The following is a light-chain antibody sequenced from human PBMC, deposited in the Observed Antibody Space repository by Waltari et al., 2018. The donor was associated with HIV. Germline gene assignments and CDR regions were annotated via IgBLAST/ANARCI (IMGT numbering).Light chain of an antibody. CDR3: QQLNTYPLT. V-gene: IGKV1-9*01. CDR1: QVISTY. J-gene: IGKJ4*01. Sequence: DIQLTQSPSFLSASVGDRPTITCRASQVISTYLAWYQQKTGKPPKLLIYGASTLQSGVPSRFSGSGSGTEFTLAISSLQPEDFATYYCQQLNTYPLTFGGGTKVENK. CDR2: GAS.